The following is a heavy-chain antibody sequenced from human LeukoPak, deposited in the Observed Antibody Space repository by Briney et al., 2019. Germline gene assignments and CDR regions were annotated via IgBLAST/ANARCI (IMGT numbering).Heavy chain of an antibody. D-gene: IGHD5-12*01. Sequence: GGSLRLSCAASGFTFSSYGMHWVRQAPGKGLEWVAFIRYDGSNKYCADSVKGRFTISRDNSKNTLYLQMNSLRAEDTAVYYCAKTYSGYDYWGFDYWGQGTLVTISS. CDR3: AKTYSGYDYWGFDY. J-gene: IGHJ4*02. V-gene: IGHV3-30*02. CDR2: IRYDGSNK. CDR1: GFTFSSYG.